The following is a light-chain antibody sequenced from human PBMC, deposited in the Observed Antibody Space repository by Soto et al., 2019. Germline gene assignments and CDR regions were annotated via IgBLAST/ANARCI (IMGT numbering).Light chain of an antibody. CDR1: SSNIGSNT. Sequence: SVLTQPPSASGTPGQRVTISCSGSSSNIGSNTVNWYQQLPGTAPKLLIYSNNQRPSGVPDRFSGSKSGTSASLAISGLQSEDEADYYCAAWDDSLNGPGYVFGTGTKLTVL. J-gene: IGLJ1*01. CDR3: AAWDDSLNGPGYV. CDR2: SNN. V-gene: IGLV1-44*01.